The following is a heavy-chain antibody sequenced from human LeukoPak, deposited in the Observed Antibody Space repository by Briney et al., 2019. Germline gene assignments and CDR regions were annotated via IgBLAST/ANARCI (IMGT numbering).Heavy chain of an antibody. D-gene: IGHD6-13*01. J-gene: IGHJ1*01. CDR2: IYYSGST. CDR3: ARGGHSSSWYRGEYFQH. CDR1: GGSMSPYH. Sequence: PSETLSLTCTVSGGSMSPYHWGWIRQPPGKGLEWTGYIYYSGSTNYNPSLKSRVTISVDTSKNQFSLKLSSVTAADTAVYYCARGGHSSSWYRGEYFQHWGQGTLVTVSS. V-gene: IGHV4-59*12.